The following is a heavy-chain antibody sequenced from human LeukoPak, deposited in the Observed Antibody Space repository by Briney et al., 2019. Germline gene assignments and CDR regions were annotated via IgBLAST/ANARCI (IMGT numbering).Heavy chain of an antibody. CDR1: GFTFSSYA. V-gene: IGHV3-23*01. J-gene: IGHJ4*02. Sequence: PGGSLRLSCAASGFTFSSYAMSWVRQAPGKGLEWVSAISGSGGSTYYADSVKGRFTISRDNSKNTLYPQMNSLRAEDTAVYYCARGRDTGRQYYFDYWGQGTLVTVAS. CDR2: ISGSGGST. CDR3: ARGRDTGRQYYFDY. D-gene: IGHD5-18*01.